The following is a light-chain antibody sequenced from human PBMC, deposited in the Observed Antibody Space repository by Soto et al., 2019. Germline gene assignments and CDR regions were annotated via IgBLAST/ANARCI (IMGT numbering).Light chain of an antibody. CDR3: QQYYSIPIT. CDR2: WAS. V-gene: IGKV4-1*01. J-gene: IGKJ4*01. CDR1: QSVLYSSDNNNY. Sequence: DIVMTQSPDSLAVSLGERATINCKSSQSVLYSSDNNNYLAWYQQKPGQPPKLLIYWASTRESGVPDRFSGGGSGTDFALTISSLQAEDVAVYFCQQYYSIPITFGGGTKVEIK.